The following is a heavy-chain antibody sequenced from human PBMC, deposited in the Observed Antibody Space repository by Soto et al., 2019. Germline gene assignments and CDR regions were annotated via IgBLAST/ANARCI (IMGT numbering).Heavy chain of an antibody. CDR1: GFTFSSYS. CDR3: ARVFFSEVWLSIAARPAPPDGMDV. J-gene: IGHJ6*02. Sequence: LRLSCAASGFTFSSYSMNWVRQAPGKGLEWVSSISSSSSYIYYADSVKGRFTISRDNAKNSLYLQMNSLRAEDTAVYYCARVFFSEVWLSIAARPAPPDGMDVWGQGTTVTVSS. CDR2: ISSSSSYI. D-gene: IGHD6-6*01. V-gene: IGHV3-21*01.